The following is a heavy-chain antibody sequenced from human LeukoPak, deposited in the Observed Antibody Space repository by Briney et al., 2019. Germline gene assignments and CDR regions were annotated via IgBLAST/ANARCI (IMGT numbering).Heavy chain of an antibody. J-gene: IGHJ4*02. V-gene: IGHV3-23*01. CDR3: AKRNIAVAGGFDY. CDR2: ISGSGGST. CDR1: GFTFSSYE. Sequence: GGSLRLSCAASGFTFSSYEMNWVRQAPGKGLEWVSAISGSGGSTYYADSVKGRFTISRDNSKNTLYLQMNSLRAEDTAVYYCAKRNIAVAGGFDYWGQGTLVTVSS. D-gene: IGHD6-19*01.